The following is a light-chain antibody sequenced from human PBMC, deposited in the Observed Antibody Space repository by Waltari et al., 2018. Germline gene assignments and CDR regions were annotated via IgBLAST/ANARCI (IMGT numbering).Light chain of an antibody. Sequence: DIVMTQSPDSLAVSLGERATINCKSSQSVLYSSNNNNYLAWYQQKPGQPPKLPIYWASTRESGVAARLGGGGSGADFTLAIRSLQAEDVAVYYCQQYYSTPPTFGGGTKVEIK. J-gene: IGKJ4*01. CDR1: QSVLYSSNNNNY. V-gene: IGKV4-1*01. CDR3: QQYYSTPPT. CDR2: WAS.